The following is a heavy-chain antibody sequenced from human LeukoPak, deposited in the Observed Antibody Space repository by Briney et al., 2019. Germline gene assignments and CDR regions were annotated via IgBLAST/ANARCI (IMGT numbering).Heavy chain of an antibody. D-gene: IGHD6-6*01. CDR1: GFTFSSYA. V-gene: IGHV3-23*01. CDR2: ISGSGGST. Sequence: GGSLRLSCAASGFTFSSYAMSWVRQAPGKGLEWVSLISGSGGSTYYADSVKGRFTISRDNSKNTLYLQMNSLRVEDTAVYYCAKGNIAARQDIMDVWGQGTTVTVSS. CDR3: AKGNIAARQDIMDV. J-gene: IGHJ6*02.